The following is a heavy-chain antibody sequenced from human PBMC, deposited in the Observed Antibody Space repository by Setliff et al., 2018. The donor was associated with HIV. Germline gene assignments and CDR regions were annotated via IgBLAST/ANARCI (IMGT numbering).Heavy chain of an antibody. J-gene: IGHJ4*02. CDR1: GGSISSSSYY. CDR2: GSYSGSS. CDR3: ASCHVGYAYDFNY. V-gene: IGHV4-39*01. Sequence: TSETLSLTCSVSGGSISSSSYYWGWIRQPPGKGLEWIGSGSYSGSSYYNPSLKSRVTIAVDTSKNQFSLKLISMTAADTAVYYCASCHVGYAYDFNYWGQGALVTVSS. D-gene: IGHD3-16*01.